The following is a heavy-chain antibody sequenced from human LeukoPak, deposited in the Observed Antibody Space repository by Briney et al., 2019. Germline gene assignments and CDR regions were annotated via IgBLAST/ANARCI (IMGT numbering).Heavy chain of an antibody. CDR3: AREGDTQDSSWAIDY. J-gene: IGHJ4*02. CDR1: GGSISSGSYY. D-gene: IGHD6-13*01. V-gene: IGHV4-61*02. Sequence: PSETLSLTCTVSGGSISSGSYYWSWIRQPAGKGLEWIGRIYTSGSTNYNPSLKSRVTISVDTSKNQFSLKLSSVTAADTAVYYCAREGDTQDSSWAIDYWGQGTLVTVSS. CDR2: IYTSGST.